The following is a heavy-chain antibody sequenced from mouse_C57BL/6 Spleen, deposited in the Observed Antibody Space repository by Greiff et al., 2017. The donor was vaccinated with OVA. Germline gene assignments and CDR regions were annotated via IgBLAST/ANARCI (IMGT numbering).Heavy chain of an antibody. D-gene: IGHD2-10*01. CDR1: GFTFSSYA. CDR2: ISDGGSYT. CDR3: ARDYALLSDY. J-gene: IGHJ4*01. V-gene: IGHV5-4*01. Sequence: EVQLVESGGGLVKPGGSLKLSCAASGFTFSSYAMSWVRQTPEKRLEWVATISDGGSYTYYPDNVKGRFTISRDNAKNNLYLQMSHLKSEDTAMYYCARDYALLSDYWGQGTSVTVSS.